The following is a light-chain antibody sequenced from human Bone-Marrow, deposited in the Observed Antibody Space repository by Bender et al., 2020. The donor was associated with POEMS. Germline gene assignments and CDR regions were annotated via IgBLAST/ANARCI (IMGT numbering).Light chain of an antibody. CDR2: EVG. CDR1: SSDIGAYDW. CDR3: VAWDDTLNGWV. J-gene: IGLJ2*01. V-gene: IGLV2-8*01. Sequence: SALTQPPSASGSPGQSVTISCTGTSSDIGAYDWVSWYQQHPGKAPKLIIYEVGQRPSGVSNRFSGSKSGITASLAISGLHSEDEADYYCVAWDDTLNGWVFGGGTKLTVL.